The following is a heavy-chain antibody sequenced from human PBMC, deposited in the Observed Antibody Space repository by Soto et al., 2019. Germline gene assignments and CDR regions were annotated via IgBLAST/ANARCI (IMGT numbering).Heavy chain of an antibody. D-gene: IGHD1-1*01. CDR3: ARGGMEPFDY. CDR2: INDYGTTI. J-gene: IGHJ4*02. Sequence: WGSLLLCCAASGFNLGSYSMHCVRQAPGKGLVWVSRINDYGTTINYAESVEGRFTISRDDAKSEVYLQINNLRAEDTAVYYCARGGMEPFDYWGQGAMVTVSS. V-gene: IGHV3-74*01. CDR1: GFNLGSYS.